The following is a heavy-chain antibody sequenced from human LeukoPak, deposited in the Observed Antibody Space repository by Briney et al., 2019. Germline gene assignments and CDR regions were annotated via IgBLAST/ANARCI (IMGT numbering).Heavy chain of an antibody. J-gene: IGHJ3*02. D-gene: IGHD6-19*01. Sequence: ASVKVSCKASGYRFTSYGISWVRQAPGQGLEWMGWISSYNGNTNYAQKLQGRVTMSTDTSTGTAYMELRSLRSDDTAVYYCARRVAVARRDAFDIWGQGTMVTVSS. CDR3: ARRVAVARRDAFDI. CDR1: GYRFTSYG. CDR2: ISSYNGNT. V-gene: IGHV1-18*01.